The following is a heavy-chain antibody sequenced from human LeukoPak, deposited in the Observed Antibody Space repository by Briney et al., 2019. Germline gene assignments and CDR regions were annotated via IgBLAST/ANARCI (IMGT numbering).Heavy chain of an antibody. J-gene: IGHJ4*02. Sequence: GGSLRLSCTASGFTFGDYAMSWFRQAPGKGLEWVGFIRSKAYGGTTENAASVKGRFTISRDDSKSIAYLQMNSLKTEDTAVYYCTRSYYYDSSGTAGYWGQGTPVTVSS. CDR3: TRSYYYDSSGTAGY. CDR1: GFTFGDYA. D-gene: IGHD3-22*01. V-gene: IGHV3-49*03. CDR2: IRSKAYGGTT.